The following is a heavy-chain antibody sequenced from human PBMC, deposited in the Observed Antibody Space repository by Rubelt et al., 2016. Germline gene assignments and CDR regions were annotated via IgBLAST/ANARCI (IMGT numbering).Heavy chain of an antibody. Sequence: GWVAVISFDGSKIYYADSVKGRCTISRDNSMNTLYVQMNSLRPEDTAVYYCARGRGITVTGKEDYFDYWGQGTLVTVTS. D-gene: IGHD6-19*01. CDR3: ARGRGITVTGKEDYFDY. CDR2: ISFDGSKI. V-gene: IGHV3-30*01. J-gene: IGHJ4*02.